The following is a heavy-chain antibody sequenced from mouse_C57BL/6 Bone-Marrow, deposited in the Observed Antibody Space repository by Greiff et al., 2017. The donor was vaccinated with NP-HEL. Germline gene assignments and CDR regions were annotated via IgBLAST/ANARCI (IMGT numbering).Heavy chain of an antibody. CDR2: IDPNSGGT. Sequence: VQLQQPGAELVKPGASVKLSCKASGYTFTSYLMHWVKQRPGRRLEWIGRIDPNSGGTKYNEKFKSKATLTVDKPSSTAYMQLNSLTSEDSAVYYCARYYYGSSSFDYWGQGTTLTVSS. J-gene: IGHJ2*01. V-gene: IGHV1-72*01. D-gene: IGHD1-1*01. CDR1: GYTFTSYL. CDR3: ARYYYGSSSFDY.